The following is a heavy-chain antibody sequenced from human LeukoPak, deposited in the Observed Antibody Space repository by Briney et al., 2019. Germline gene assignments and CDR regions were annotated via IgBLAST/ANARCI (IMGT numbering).Heavy chain of an antibody. D-gene: IGHD2-15*01. CDR1: GFTFSSYA. V-gene: IGHV3-30-3*01. CDR2: ISYDGSNK. J-gene: IGHJ4*02. CDR3: AKESLVGSPNAGFDY. Sequence: GGSLRLSCAASGFTFSSYAMHWVRQAPGKGLEWMAVISYDGSNKYYADSVKGRFTISRDNSKNTLYLQMNSLRAEDTAVYYCAKESLVGSPNAGFDYWGQGTLVTVSS.